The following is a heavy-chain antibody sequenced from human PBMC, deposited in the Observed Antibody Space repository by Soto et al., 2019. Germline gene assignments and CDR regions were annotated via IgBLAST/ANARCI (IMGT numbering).Heavy chain of an antibody. Sequence: SVKVSCKASGDTFSSYAISWVRQAPGQGLEWMGRIIPILGITNNAQKFQDRVTITADKSTGTAFMELSSLRSEDTAMYFCAREAAASGQYYFDYWGQGTLVTVSS. V-gene: IGHV1-69*04. D-gene: IGHD6-13*01. CDR3: AREAAASGQYYFDY. CDR2: IIPILGIT. CDR1: GDTFSSYA. J-gene: IGHJ4*02.